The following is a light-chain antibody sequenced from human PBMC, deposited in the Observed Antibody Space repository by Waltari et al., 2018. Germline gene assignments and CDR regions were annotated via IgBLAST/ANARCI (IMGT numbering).Light chain of an antibody. CDR1: SSNIGSNT. J-gene: IGLJ3*02. Sequence: QSVLTQPPSASGTPGQGVTISCSGSSSNIGSNTVSWYQQLPGTAPKLLLYTNNQRPSGVPDRFSGSKSGTSASLAISGLQSEDEADYYCAAWDDSLNGRVFGGGTKVTVL. CDR2: TNN. V-gene: IGLV1-44*01. CDR3: AAWDDSLNGRV.